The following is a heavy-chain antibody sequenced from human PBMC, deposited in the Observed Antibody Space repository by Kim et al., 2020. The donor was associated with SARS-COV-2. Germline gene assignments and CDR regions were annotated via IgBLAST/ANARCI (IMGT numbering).Heavy chain of an antibody. CDR3: ARVRAHHKSDDILTGYYYYFDY. CDR2: IYYSGST. J-gene: IGHJ4*02. D-gene: IGHD3-9*01. CDR1: GGSISSSSYY. V-gene: IGHV4-39*07. Sequence: SETLSLTCTVSGGSISSSSYYWGWIRQPPGKGLEWIGSIYYSGSTYYNPSLKSRVTISVDTSKNQFSLKLSSVTAADTAVYYCARVRAHHKSDDILTGYYYYFDYWGQGTLVTVSS.